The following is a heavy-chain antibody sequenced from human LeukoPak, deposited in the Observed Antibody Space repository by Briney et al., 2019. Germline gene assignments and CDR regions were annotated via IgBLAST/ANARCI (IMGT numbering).Heavy chain of an antibody. CDR1: GYTFTSYG. CDR2: ISAYNGNT. V-gene: IGHV1-18*01. J-gene: IGHJ4*02. Sequence: ASVKVSCKASGYTFTSYGITWVRQAPGHGLEWMGWISAYNGNTNYAQKLQGRLTMTTDTFTSTAYMELRSLISDDTAVYYCARSAGVAVAGSSDYWGQGTLVTVSS. CDR3: ARSAGVAVAGSSDY. D-gene: IGHD6-19*01.